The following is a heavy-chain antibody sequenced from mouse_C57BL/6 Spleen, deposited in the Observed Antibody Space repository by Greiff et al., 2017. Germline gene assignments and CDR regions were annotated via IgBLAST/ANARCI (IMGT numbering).Heavy chain of an antibody. CDR1: GYTFTSYW. V-gene: IGHV1-59*01. CDR2: IDPSDSYT. Sequence: QVQLQQPGAELVRPGTSVKLSCKASGYTFTSYWMHWVKQRPGQGLEWIGVIDPSDSYTNYNQKFKGKATLTVDTSSSTAYMQLSSLTSEDSAVYYCARSGDDYDEKDYFDYWGQGTTLTVSS. J-gene: IGHJ2*01. D-gene: IGHD2-4*01. CDR3: ARSGDDYDEKDYFDY.